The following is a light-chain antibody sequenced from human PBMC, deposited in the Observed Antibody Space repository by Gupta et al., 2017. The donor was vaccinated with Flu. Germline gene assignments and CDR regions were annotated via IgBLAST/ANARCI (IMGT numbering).Light chain of an antibody. Sequence: VLTQSPGTLSLSPGERATLSCRASQTVISNNLSWYQHKPGHAPRLLIYGSSNRATDIPDMFSGSCSGTDFTLTISGLQPEYFALYSCHQYVSPPTFGQGTRLEIK. V-gene: IGKV3-20*01. CDR1: QTVISNN. CDR2: GSS. CDR3: HQYVSPPT. J-gene: IGKJ1*01.